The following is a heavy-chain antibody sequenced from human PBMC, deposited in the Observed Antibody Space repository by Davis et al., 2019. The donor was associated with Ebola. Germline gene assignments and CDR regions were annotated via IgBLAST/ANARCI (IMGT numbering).Heavy chain of an antibody. V-gene: IGHV3-33*05. Sequence: GESLKISCAASGFTFSSYGMHWVRQAPGKGLEWVAVISYDGSNKYYADSVKGRFTISRDNAKNSLYLQMNSLRAEDTAVYYCARTGFRLFDYWGQGTLVTVSS. CDR3: ARTGFRLFDY. CDR2: ISYDGSNK. CDR1: GFTFSSYG. J-gene: IGHJ4*02. D-gene: IGHD1-14*01.